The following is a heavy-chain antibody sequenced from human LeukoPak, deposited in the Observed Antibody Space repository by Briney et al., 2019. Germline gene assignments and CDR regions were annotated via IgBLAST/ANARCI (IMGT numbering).Heavy chain of an antibody. CDR2: IRSKANSYAT. V-gene: IGHV3-73*01. CDR3: TACSGGSCYYDAFDI. D-gene: IGHD2-15*01. J-gene: IGHJ3*02. Sequence: GGSLRLSCAASGFTFSGSAMHWVRQASGKGLEWVGRIRSKANSYATAYAASVKGRFTTSRDDSKNTAYLQMNSLKTEDTAVYYCTACSGGSCYYDAFDIWGQGTMVTVSS. CDR1: GFTFSGSA.